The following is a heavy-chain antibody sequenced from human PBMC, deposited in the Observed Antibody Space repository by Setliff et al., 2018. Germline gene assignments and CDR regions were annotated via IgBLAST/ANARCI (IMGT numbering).Heavy chain of an antibody. Sequence: PGGSLRLSCAASGLTLTPYTMTWVRQAPGKGPEWVSTITGNGNSLYYADSVKGRFIVSRDNSKNTMYLQLRSLRADDTAIYYCAKDRKNYYDTSGYPDAFDIWGQGTTVTVSS. D-gene: IGHD3-22*01. CDR2: ITGNGNSL. V-gene: IGHV3-23*01. J-gene: IGHJ3*02. CDR1: GLTLTPYT. CDR3: AKDRKNYYDTSGYPDAFDI.